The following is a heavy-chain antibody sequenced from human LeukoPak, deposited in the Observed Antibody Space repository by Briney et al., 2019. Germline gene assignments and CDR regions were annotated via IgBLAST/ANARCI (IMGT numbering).Heavy chain of an antibody. CDR3: ARGRKVFCSSAFCPAWFDP. V-gene: IGHV4-34*01. D-gene: IGHD3-9*01. Sequence: SETLSLTCAVYGGSFSDYYWTWIRQSPGKGLEWIGEINHTGSTNYKPSLKRRVTMSVDTSKSQVTLKLTSVTAADTAVYFCARGRKVFCSSAFCPAWFDPWSQGTLVTVSS. CDR2: INHTGST. CDR1: GGSFSDYY. J-gene: IGHJ5*02.